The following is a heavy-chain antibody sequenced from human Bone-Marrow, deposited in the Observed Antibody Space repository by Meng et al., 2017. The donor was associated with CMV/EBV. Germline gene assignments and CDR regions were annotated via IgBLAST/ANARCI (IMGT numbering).Heavy chain of an antibody. V-gene: IGHV3-30-3*01. D-gene: IGHD2-2*01. CDR1: GFTFSSYA. CDR3: AKELRLGYAHRPNYYYGMDV. Sequence: GESLKISCAASGFTFSSYAMHWVRQAPGKGLEWVAVISYDGSNKYYADSVKGRFTISRDNSKNTLYLQMNSLRAEDTAVYYCAKELRLGYAHRPNYYYGMDVWGQGTTVTVSS. J-gene: IGHJ6*02. CDR2: ISYDGSNK.